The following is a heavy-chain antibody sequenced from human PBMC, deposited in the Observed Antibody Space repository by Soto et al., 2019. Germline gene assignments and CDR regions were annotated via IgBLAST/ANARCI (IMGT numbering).Heavy chain of an antibody. CDR3: ASAPAXIFGVVITYYYYYGMDV. D-gene: IGHD3-3*01. V-gene: IGHV4-34*01. CDR2: MNQRGRT. J-gene: IGHJ6*02. CDR1: GGAFTGEY. Sequence: PSATRSLTWAVDGGAFTGEYWTWSRQAARRRLEWIGEMNQRGRTNYNPGLKSRVTRSVDTSKSQFSLKLSCVTAADPAVYYCASAPAXIFGVVITYYYYYGMDVRGQGTTVTVSS.